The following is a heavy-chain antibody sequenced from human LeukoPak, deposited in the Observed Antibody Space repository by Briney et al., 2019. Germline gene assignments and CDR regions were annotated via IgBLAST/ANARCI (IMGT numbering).Heavy chain of an antibody. CDR2: IYHSGST. D-gene: IGHD4-17*01. CDR1: GYSISSGYY. CDR3: ARDFGAVTTPSL. V-gene: IGHV4-38-2*02. J-gene: IGHJ4*02. Sequence: SETLSLTCTVSGYSISSGYYWGWIRQPPGKGLEWIGSIYHSGSTYYNPSLKSRVTISVDTSKNQFSLKLSSVTAADTAVYYCARDFGAVTTPSLWGQGTLVTVSS.